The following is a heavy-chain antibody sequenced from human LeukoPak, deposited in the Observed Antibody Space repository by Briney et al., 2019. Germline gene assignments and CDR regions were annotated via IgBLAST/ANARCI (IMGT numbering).Heavy chain of an antibody. J-gene: IGHJ4*02. CDR2: IHPNSGKT. CDR3: ARGRYGGNRFFDN. Sequence: GASVKVSCKASGYNFRDQEINWVRQASGQGLEWVGWIHPNSGKTGYAQKFRGRVSMTRTTSISTTYMELTSLTSEDTAVYYCARGRYGGNRFFDNWGQGTQLIVSS. V-gene: IGHV1-8*01. CDR1: GYNFRDQE. D-gene: IGHD4-23*01.